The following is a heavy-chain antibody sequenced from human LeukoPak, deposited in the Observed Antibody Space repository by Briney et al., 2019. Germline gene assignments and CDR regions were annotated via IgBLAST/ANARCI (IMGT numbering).Heavy chain of an antibody. CDR2: IYDSETT. D-gene: IGHD6-19*01. CDR3: ARQAYSSGWYTAAY. V-gene: IGHV4-59*08. Sequence: SETLSLTCTVSGGSISSSYWSWIRQPPGKGPEWIASIYDSETTKYNPSLRSRATISSDTSKNQFSLKLSSVTAADTAVYYCARQAYSSGWYTAAYWGQGTLVTVSS. CDR1: GGSISSSY. J-gene: IGHJ4*02.